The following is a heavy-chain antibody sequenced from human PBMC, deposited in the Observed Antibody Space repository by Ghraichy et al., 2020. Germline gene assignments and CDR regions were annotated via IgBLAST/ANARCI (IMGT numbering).Heavy chain of an antibody. Sequence: SETPSLTCAVYGGSFSGYYWSWIRQPPGKGLEWIGEINHSGSTNYNPSLKSRVTISVDTSKNQFSLKLSSVTAADTAVYYCARAIHCSGGSCYSYYYYGMDVWGQGTTVTVSS. CDR1: GGSFSGYY. J-gene: IGHJ6*02. D-gene: IGHD2-15*01. CDR3: ARAIHCSGGSCYSYYYYGMDV. CDR2: INHSGST. V-gene: IGHV4-34*01.